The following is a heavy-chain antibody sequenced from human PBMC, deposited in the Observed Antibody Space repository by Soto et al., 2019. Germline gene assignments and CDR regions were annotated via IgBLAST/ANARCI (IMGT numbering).Heavy chain of an antibody. CDR2: IYHSGST. Sequence: PSETLSLTCAVSGGSISSGGYSWSWIRQPPGKGLEWIGYIYHSGSTYYNPSLKSRVTISVDTSKNQFSLQLNSVTPEDTAVYYCAREIVGIVVVPAAIHYYYYYGMDVWGQGTTVTVSS. CDR3: AREIVGIVVVPAAIHYYYYYGMDV. D-gene: IGHD2-2*02. J-gene: IGHJ6*02. V-gene: IGHV4-30-2*01. CDR1: GGSISSGGYS.